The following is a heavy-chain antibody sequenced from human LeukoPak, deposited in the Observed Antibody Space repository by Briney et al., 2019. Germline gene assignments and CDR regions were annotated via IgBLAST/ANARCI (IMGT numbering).Heavy chain of an antibody. CDR1: GFTFSSYE. V-gene: IGHV3-48*03. J-gene: IGHJ3*02. CDR2: ISSSGSTI. CDR3: AREYYYGSGSYSRAFDI. D-gene: IGHD3-10*01. Sequence: GGSLRLSCAASGFTFSSYEMNWVRQAPGKGLERVSYISSSGSTIYYADSVKGRFTISRDNAKNSLYLQMNSLRAEDTAVYYCAREYYYGSGSYSRAFDIWGQGTMVTVSS.